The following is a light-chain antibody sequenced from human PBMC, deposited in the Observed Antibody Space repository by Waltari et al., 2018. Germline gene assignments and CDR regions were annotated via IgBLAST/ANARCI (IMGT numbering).Light chain of an antibody. CDR3: QQYNDWPHT. CDR1: KRVGSN. CDR2: GAS. Sequence: ETLMTQSPATLSVSLGNRATLSCRASKRVGSNLACYLQRPGQPPRLLISGASTRATGVPARFSGSGSGTDLTLTVSSLQSEDFGIYYCQQYNDWPHTFGPGTKVDIK. J-gene: IGKJ3*01. V-gene: IGKV3-15*01.